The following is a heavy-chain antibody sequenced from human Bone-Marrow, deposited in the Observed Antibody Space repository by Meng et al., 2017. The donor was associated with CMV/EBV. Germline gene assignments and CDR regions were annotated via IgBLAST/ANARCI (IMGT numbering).Heavy chain of an antibody. CDR2: IIPILGIT. V-gene: IGHV1-69*10. J-gene: IGHJ6*02. D-gene: IGHD1-7*01. Sequence: SVKVSCKASGGTFSSYDISWVRQAPGQGLEWMGGIIPILGITNYAQKFQGRVTITADKSTSTACVELSSLISEDTAVYYCARDRLLSGTTDYYYYYGMDVWGQGTTVTVSS. CDR1: GGTFSSYD. CDR3: ARDRLLSGTTDYYYYYGMDV.